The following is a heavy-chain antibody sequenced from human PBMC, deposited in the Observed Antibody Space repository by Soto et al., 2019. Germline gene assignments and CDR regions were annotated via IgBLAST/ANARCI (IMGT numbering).Heavy chain of an antibody. CDR2: IIPIFGTA. CDR3: AREGPPVTGTYVGDY. Sequence: QVQLVQSGAEVKKPGPSVKVSCKASGGTFSSYAISWVRQAPGQGLEWMGGIIPIFGTANYAQKFQGRVTITADESTSTAYMELSSLRSEDTAVYYCAREGPPVTGTYVGDYWGQGTLVTVSS. V-gene: IGHV1-69*01. J-gene: IGHJ4*02. D-gene: IGHD1-20*01. CDR1: GGTFSSYA.